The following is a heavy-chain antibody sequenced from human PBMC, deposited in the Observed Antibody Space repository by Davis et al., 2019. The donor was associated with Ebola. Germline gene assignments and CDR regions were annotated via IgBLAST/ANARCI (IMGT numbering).Heavy chain of an antibody. Sequence: GESLKISCAASGFTFSSYWMSWVRQAPGKGLEWVANIKQDGSEKYYVDSVKGRFTISRDNAKNSLYLQMNSLRAEDTAVYYCARDSMIVVAYGGYFQHWGQGTLVTVSS. CDR3: ARDSMIVVAYGGYFQH. V-gene: IGHV3-7*01. CDR1: GFTFSSYW. CDR2: IKQDGSEK. D-gene: IGHD3-22*01. J-gene: IGHJ1*01.